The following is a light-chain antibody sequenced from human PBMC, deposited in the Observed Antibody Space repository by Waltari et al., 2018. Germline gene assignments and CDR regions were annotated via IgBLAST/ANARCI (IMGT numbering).Light chain of an antibody. Sequence: EIVMTTSPATLSVSPGERDTLPCRASQSVSSNLAWYQQKPGQAPRLLIYGASTRATGIPARFSGSGSGTEFTLTISSLQSEDFAVYYCQQYNNWPPLTFGGGTKVEIK. CDR3: QQYNNWPPLT. J-gene: IGKJ4*01. CDR1: QSVSSN. V-gene: IGKV3-15*01. CDR2: GAS.